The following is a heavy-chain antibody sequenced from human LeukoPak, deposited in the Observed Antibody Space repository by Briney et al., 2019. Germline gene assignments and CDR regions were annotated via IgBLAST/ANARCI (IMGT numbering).Heavy chain of an antibody. CDR1: GYTLTELS. Sequence: ASVKVSCKVSGYTLTELSMHWVRQAPGKGLEWMGGFDPEDGETIYAQKFQGRVTMTEDTSTDTAYMELSSLRSEDTAVYYCATVHHDSSGYYRAYDAFDIWGQGTMVTVSS. J-gene: IGHJ3*02. D-gene: IGHD3-22*01. CDR2: FDPEDGET. V-gene: IGHV1-24*01. CDR3: ATVHHDSSGYYRAYDAFDI.